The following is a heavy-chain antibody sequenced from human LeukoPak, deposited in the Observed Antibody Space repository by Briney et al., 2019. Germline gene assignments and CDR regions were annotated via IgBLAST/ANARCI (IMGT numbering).Heavy chain of an antibody. V-gene: IGHV3-23*01. CDR3: AKDEGVVLSTSFDFGH. CDR1: GFTFSTYA. D-gene: IGHD3-10*01. J-gene: IGHJ4*02. CDR2: ISCSGRNT. Sequence: GGSLRLSCVVSGFTFSTYAMSWVRQAPGKGLEWVAFISCSGRNTYYADSVKGRFTISRDNFRNTLSLQMNSLRPDDTAIYYCAKDEGVVLSTSFDFGHWGQGTLVAVSS.